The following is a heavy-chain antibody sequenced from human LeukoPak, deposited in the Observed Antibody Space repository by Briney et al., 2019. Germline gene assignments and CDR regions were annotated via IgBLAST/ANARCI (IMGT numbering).Heavy chain of an antibody. CDR1: GYTFTSSY. V-gene: IGHV1-18*01. J-gene: IGHJ4*02. CDR2: ISAYNGRT. D-gene: IGHD1-26*01. Sequence: VASVTLSCKASGYTFTSSYINWVRQAPGQRLEWMGWISAYNGRTNYAQKFQGRVTMTTDSSTSTAYMDLTSLRSDDTAVYYCARGGTYYPCIDYWGQGTLVTVSS. CDR3: ARGGTYYPCIDY.